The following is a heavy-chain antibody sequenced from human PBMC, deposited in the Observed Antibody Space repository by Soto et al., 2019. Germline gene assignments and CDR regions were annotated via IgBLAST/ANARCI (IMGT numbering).Heavy chain of an antibody. J-gene: IGHJ4*02. V-gene: IGHV4-4*02. CDR3: ARRDYYDSSGYYDY. CDR1: DGSISTSNW. Sequence: SETLSLTCAVSDGSISTSNWWSWVRQPPGKGLEWIGEIFHGGTTNYNPSLKSRVTISVDKSKNQFSLKLSSVTAADTAMYYCARRDYYDSSGYYDYWGQGTLVTVSS. CDR2: IFHGGTT. D-gene: IGHD3-22*01.